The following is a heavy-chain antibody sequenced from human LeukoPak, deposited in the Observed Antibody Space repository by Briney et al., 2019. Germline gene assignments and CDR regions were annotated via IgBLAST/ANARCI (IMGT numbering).Heavy chain of an antibody. Sequence: GGSLRLSCAASGFTFSSYWMSWVRQAPGKGLEWVANIKPDGSEKYYVDSVKGRFTISRDNAKNSLYLQMNSLRADDTAVYYCARDSLYCSRTNCYTDFDYWGQGTLVTVSS. CDR1: GFTFSSYW. CDR3: ARDSLYCSRTNCYTDFDY. D-gene: IGHD2-2*02. V-gene: IGHV3-7*01. J-gene: IGHJ4*02. CDR2: IKPDGSEK.